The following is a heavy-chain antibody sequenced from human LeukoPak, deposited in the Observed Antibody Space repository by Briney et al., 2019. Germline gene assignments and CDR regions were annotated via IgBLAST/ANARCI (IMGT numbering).Heavy chain of an antibody. CDR1: GFTFSSYS. Sequence: GGSLRLSCAASGFTFSSYSMNWVRQAPGKGLEWVSSISSSSSYIYYADSVKGRFTISRDNAKNSLYLQMNSLRAEDTAVYYCARDLWSGEEEYWGQGTLVTVSS. CDR2: ISSSSSYI. D-gene: IGHD3-10*01. CDR3: ARDLWSGEEEY. J-gene: IGHJ4*02. V-gene: IGHV3-21*01.